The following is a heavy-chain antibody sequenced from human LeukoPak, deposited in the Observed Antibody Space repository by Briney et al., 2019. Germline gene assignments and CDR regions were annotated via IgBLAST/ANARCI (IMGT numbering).Heavy chain of an antibody. CDR2: IYSSGDT. D-gene: IGHD3-3*01. Sequence: GGSLGLSCAASGSTVSSNYMDWVRQAPGKGLEWVAIIYSSGDTYYADSVKGRFTISRDNSQNTLYFQMNSLRPENTAVYYCARDLWGGDSLRGYSYSFDCWGQGTLVTVSS. CDR1: GSTVSSNY. V-gene: IGHV3-66*03. J-gene: IGHJ4*02. CDR3: ARDLWGGDSLRGYSYSFDC.